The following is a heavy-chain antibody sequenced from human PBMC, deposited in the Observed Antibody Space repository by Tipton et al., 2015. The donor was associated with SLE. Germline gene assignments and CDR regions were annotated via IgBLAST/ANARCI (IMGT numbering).Heavy chain of an antibody. CDR3: ARGAGWLQLGASFDY. CDR2: ISYDGSNK. J-gene: IGHJ4*02. V-gene: IGHV3-30*04. D-gene: IGHD5-24*01. CDR1: GFTFSSYA. Sequence: SLRLSCAASGFTFSSYAMHWVRQAPGKGLEWVAVISYDGSNKYYADSVKGRFTISRDNSKNTLYLQMNSLRAEDTVVYYCARGAGWLQLGASFDYWGQGTLVTVSS.